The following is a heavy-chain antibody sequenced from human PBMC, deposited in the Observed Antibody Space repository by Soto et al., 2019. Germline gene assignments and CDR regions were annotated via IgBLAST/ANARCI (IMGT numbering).Heavy chain of an antibody. CDR1: GFTFSSYW. Sequence: PGGSLRLSCAASGFTFSSYWMSWVRQAPGKGREWVANIKQDGSEKYYVDSVKGRFTISRDNAKNSLYLQMNSLRAEDTAVYYCARPQGGITGTPYYYYGMDVWGQGTTVTVSS. V-gene: IGHV3-7*03. CDR2: IKQDGSEK. D-gene: IGHD1-20*01. J-gene: IGHJ6*02. CDR3: ARPQGGITGTPYYYYGMDV.